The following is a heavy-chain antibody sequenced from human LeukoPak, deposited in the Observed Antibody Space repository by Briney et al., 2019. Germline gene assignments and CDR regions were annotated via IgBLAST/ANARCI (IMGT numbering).Heavy chain of an antibody. CDR3: ATSYPVVPAANFDY. CDR1: GGTFSSYV. D-gene: IGHD2-2*01. V-gene: IGHV1-69*01. J-gene: IGHJ4*02. CDR2: IIPIFGTA. Sequence: ASVKVSCKASGGTFSSYVISWVRQAPGQGLEWMGGIIPIFGTANYAQKFQGRVTITADESTSTAYMELSSLRSEDTAVYYCATSYPVVPAANFDYWGQGTLVTVSS.